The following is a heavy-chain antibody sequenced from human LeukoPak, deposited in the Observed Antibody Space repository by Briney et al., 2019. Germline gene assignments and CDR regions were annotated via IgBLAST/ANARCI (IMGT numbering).Heavy chain of an antibody. J-gene: IGHJ4*02. CDR1: GGSISSSSYY. D-gene: IGHD2-21*01. V-gene: IGHV4-39*07. CDR3: ARGTVGRTYCGGDCYSPIDY. Sequence: PSETLSLTCTVSGGSISSSSYYRGWIRQPPGKGLEWIGSIYYSGSTNYNPPLKSRVTISVDTSKNQFSLKLSSVTAADTAVYYCARGTVGRTYCGGDCYSPIDYWGQGTLVTVSS. CDR2: IYYSGST.